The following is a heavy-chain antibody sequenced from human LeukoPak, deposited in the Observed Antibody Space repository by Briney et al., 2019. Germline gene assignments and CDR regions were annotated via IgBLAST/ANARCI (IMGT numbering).Heavy chain of an antibody. CDR3: ARVSVVVPAARGGDYYYYYYMDV. Sequence: ASVKVSCKASGYTFTGYYMHWVRQAPGQGLEWMGWINPNSGGTNYAQKFQGRVTMTRDTSISTAYMELSRLRSDDTAVYYCARVSVVVPAARGGDYYYYYYMDVWGKGTTVTVSS. J-gene: IGHJ6*03. CDR2: INPNSGGT. V-gene: IGHV1-2*02. CDR1: GYTFTGYY. D-gene: IGHD2-2*01.